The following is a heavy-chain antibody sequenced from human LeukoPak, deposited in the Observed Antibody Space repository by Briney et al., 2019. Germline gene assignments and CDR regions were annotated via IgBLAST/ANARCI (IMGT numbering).Heavy chain of an antibody. CDR3: ARCPGEWFDAFDI. J-gene: IGHJ3*02. Sequence: PGGSLRLSCAASGFTFSSYWMSWVRQAPGKGLEWVANIKQDGSEKYYVDSVKGRFTISRDNAKNSLYLQMNSLRVEDTAVYYCARCPGEWFDAFDIWGQGTVVTASS. CDR2: IKQDGSEK. CDR1: GFTFSSYW. V-gene: IGHV3-7*01. D-gene: IGHD3-3*01.